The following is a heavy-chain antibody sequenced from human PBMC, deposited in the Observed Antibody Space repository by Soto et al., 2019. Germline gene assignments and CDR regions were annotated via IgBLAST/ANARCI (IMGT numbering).Heavy chain of an antibody. CDR1: GGTFNGYS. Sequence: QVQLVQSGAEVKEPGSSVKVSCKASGGTFNGYSISWVRQAPGQGLEWMGGTIPIFTTANYAQKLKGRLTMTADESTSTAYRELSGLRSDDTAIYYCARVDSSLVRLVGQFYFDHWGQGTLVTVSS. D-gene: IGHD3-10*01. CDR3: ARVDSSLVRLVGQFYFDH. CDR2: TIPIFTTA. V-gene: IGHV1-69*01. J-gene: IGHJ4*02.